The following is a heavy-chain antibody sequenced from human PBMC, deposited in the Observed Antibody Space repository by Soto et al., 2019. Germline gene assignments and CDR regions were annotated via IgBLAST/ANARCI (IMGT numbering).Heavy chain of an antibody. CDR3: AKALHSSSWYSWFDA. CDR1: GFTFDDYA. V-gene: IGHV3-9*01. D-gene: IGHD6-13*01. J-gene: IGHJ5*02. CDR2: ISWHSGSI. Sequence: EVQLVESGGGLVQPGRSLRLSCAASGFTFDDYAMHWVRQAPGKGLEWVSRISWHSGSIGYADSVKGRFTIARDNAKNALYLQMNSVRAEDTALYYCAKALHSSSWYSWFDAWGQGTLVTVSS.